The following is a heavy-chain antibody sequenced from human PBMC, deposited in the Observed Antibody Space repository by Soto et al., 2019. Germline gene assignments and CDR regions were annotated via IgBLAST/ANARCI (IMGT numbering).Heavy chain of an antibody. J-gene: IGHJ4*02. D-gene: IGHD6-19*01. Sequence: GASVKVSCKASGYTFTSYAMHWVRQAPGQRLEWMGWINAGNGNTKYSQKFQGRVTITRDTSASTAYMELSSLRSEDTAVYYCARELFIAVAAFDYWGQGTLVTVSS. CDR3: ARELFIAVAAFDY. CDR2: INAGNGNT. V-gene: IGHV1-3*01. CDR1: GYTFTSYA.